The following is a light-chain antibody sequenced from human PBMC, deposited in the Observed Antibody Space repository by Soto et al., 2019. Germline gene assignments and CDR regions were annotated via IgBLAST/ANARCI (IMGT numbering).Light chain of an antibody. Sequence: EIVLTQSPATLSLSPGTGATLSCRASQIVTSSLAWYQQRPGQAPRLLIYDTFTRDTGIPARFSAKGAGTDFTLTISSLEPEDSAVYFCQLRSDWPPTYTFGQGTKLE. J-gene: IGKJ2*01. CDR1: QIVTSS. CDR3: QLRSDWPPTYT. V-gene: IGKV3-11*01. CDR2: DTF.